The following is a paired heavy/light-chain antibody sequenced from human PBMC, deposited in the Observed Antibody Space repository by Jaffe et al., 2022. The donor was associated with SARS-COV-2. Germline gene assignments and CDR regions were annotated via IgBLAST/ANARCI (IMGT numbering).Heavy chain of an antibody. Sequence: EVQLVESGGGLVQPGGSLRLSCAASGFTFSSYWMTWVRQASGKGLEWVASINQDGSKKYNVDSVKGRFTISRDNAKNSLYLQMDSLRAEDTAVYYCATVDWGCFDYWGQGTLVTVSS. CDR1: GFTFSSYW. D-gene: IGHD7-27*01. V-gene: IGHV3-7*03. J-gene: IGHJ4*02. CDR2: INQDGSKK. CDR3: ATVDWGCFDY.
Light chain of an antibody. CDR1: SSDVGSYNR. J-gene: IGLJ2*01. CDR3: YSYAGSNILQ. V-gene: IGLV2-8*01. CDR2: EVS. Sequence: QSALTQPPSASGSPGQSVTISCTGTSSDVGSYNRVSWYQQPPGKAPKLMIYEVSKRPSGVPDRFSGSKSGNTASLTVSGLQAEDEADYYCYSYAGSNILQFGGGTKLTVL.